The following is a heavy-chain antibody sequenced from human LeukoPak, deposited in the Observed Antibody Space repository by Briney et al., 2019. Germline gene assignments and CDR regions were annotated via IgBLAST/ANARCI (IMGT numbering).Heavy chain of an antibody. Sequence: GGSLRLSCAASGFIFSDYGITWVRQAPGKGLEWVSGINWNGGSTGYADSVKGRFTISRDNAKNSLYLQMNTLRAEDTALYYCAKDIGKGYGYSSGWYGGPWFDPWGQGTLVTVSS. V-gene: IGHV3-20*04. CDR3: AKDIGKGYGYSSGWYGGPWFDP. CDR1: GFIFSDYG. J-gene: IGHJ5*02. CDR2: INWNGGST. D-gene: IGHD6-19*01.